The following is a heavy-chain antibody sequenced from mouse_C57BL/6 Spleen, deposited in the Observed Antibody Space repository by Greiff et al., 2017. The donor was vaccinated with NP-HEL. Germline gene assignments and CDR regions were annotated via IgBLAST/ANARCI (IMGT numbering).Heavy chain of an antibody. CDR2: INPGSGGT. V-gene: IGHV1-54*01. D-gene: IGHD1-1*01. CDR1: GYAFTNYL. Sequence: QVQLQQSGAELVRPGTSVKVSCKASGYAFTNYLIEWVKQRPGQGLEWIGVINPGSGGTNYNEKFKGKATLTADKSSSTAYMQLSSLTSEDSAVYFCAREDRYGSSFDYWGQGTTLTVSS. J-gene: IGHJ2*01. CDR3: AREDRYGSSFDY.